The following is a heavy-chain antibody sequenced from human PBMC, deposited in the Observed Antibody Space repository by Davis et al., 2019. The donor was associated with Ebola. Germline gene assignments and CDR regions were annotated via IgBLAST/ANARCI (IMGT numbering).Heavy chain of an antibody. V-gene: IGHV3-21*01. Sequence: GESLKISCAASGFTFSSYAMHWVRQAPGKGLEWVSSISSSSSYIYYADSVKGRFTISRDNAKNSLYLQMNSLRAEDTAVYYCAREVGPNYFDYWGQGTLVTVSS. D-gene: IGHD2-15*01. CDR3: AREVGPNYFDY. CDR2: ISSSSSYI. CDR1: GFTFSSYA. J-gene: IGHJ4*02.